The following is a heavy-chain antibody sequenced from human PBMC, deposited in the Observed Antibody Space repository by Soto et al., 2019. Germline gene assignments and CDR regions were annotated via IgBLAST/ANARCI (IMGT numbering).Heavy chain of an antibody. J-gene: IGHJ4*02. D-gene: IGHD3-22*01. CDR1: GFTFSSYA. Sequence: PGGSLRLSFAASGFTFSSYAMSWVRQAPGKGLEWVSAISGSGGSTYYADSVKGRFTISRDNSKNTLYLQMNSLRAEDTAVYYCASPYYYDSSGYSPYFDYWGQGTLVTVSS. CDR2: ISGSGGST. CDR3: ASPYYYDSSGYSPYFDY. V-gene: IGHV3-23*01.